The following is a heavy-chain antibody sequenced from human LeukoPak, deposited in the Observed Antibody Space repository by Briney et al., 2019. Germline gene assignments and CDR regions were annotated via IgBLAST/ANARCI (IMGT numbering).Heavy chain of an antibody. CDR2: INHSGST. CDR1: GGSFSGYY. Sequence: SETLSLTCAVYGGSFSGYYWSWIRQPPGKGLEWIGEINHSGSTNYNPSLKSRVTISVDTSKNQFSLKLSSVTAADTAVYYCARTSRSGSYFKKGPFDPWGQGTLVTVSS. CDR3: ARTSRSGSYFKKGPFDP. D-gene: IGHD1-26*01. V-gene: IGHV4-34*01. J-gene: IGHJ5*02.